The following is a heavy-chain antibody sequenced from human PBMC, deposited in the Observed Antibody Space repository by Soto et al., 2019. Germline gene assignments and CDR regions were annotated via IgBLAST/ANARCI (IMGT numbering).Heavy chain of an antibody. J-gene: IGHJ4*02. CDR2: IYYSGST. V-gene: IGHV4-39*01. D-gene: IGHD1-1*01. CDR1: GGSFDSSSYY. Sequence: QLQLQESGPGLVKPSETLSLTCTVSGGSFDSSSYYWAWVRQPPGKGLEWIAYIYYSGSTYYNPSLKRRVTTSVNTSRNQSSLRLSSVTAADTAVYYCATVPIVGTTPDYFDYWGQGTLVTVSS. CDR3: ATVPIVGTTPDYFDY.